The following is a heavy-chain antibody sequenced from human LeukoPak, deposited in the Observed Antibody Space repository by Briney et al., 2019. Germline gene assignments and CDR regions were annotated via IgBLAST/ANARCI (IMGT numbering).Heavy chain of an antibody. J-gene: IGHJ4*02. CDR3: ARDPHRYDSSGYYFVY. V-gene: IGHV1-69*01. D-gene: IGHD3-22*01. CDR2: IIPIFGTA. CDR1: GGTFSSYA. Sequence: SVKVSCKASGGTFSSYAISWVRQAPGQGLEWMGGIIPIFGTANYAQKFQGSVTITADASTSTAYMELSSLRSEDTAVYYCARDPHRYDSSGYYFVYWGEGTLVTVSS.